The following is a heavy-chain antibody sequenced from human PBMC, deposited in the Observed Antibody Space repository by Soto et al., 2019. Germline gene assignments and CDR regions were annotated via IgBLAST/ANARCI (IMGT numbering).Heavy chain of an antibody. V-gene: IGHV1-69*06. CDR3: AREEELRSYNWFDP. Sequence: SVKVSCKASGGTFSSYAISWVRQAPGQGLEWMGGIIPIFGTANYAQKFQGRVTITADKSTSTAYMELSSLRSEDTAAYYCAREEELRSYNWFDPWGQGTLVTVSS. CDR1: GGTFSSYA. CDR2: IIPIFGTA. J-gene: IGHJ5*02. D-gene: IGHD1-7*01.